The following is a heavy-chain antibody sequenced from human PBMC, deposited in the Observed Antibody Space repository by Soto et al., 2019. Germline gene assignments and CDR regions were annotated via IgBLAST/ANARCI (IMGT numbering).Heavy chain of an antibody. CDR2: IKSKTDGGTT. Sequence: GGSLRLSCAASGFTFSNAWMNWVRQAPGKGLEWVGRIKSKTDGGTTDYAAPVKGRFTISRDDSKNTLYLQMNSLKTEDTAVYYCTTNYYGSEIPDYYGMDVWGQGTTVTVSS. CDR3: TTNYYGSEIPDYYGMDV. J-gene: IGHJ6*02. CDR1: GFTFSNAW. D-gene: IGHD3-10*01. V-gene: IGHV3-15*07.